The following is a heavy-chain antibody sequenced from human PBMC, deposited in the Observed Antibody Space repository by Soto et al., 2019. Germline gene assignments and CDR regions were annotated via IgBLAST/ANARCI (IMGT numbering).Heavy chain of an antibody. D-gene: IGHD2-8*01. J-gene: IGHJ4*02. CDR3: ARDPGYCTNGVCPIFDF. CDR1: GDSVTNYF. Sequence: SETLSLTCTVSGDSVTNYFWSWMRQPPGKGLEWIGHMYHGGRTNYSPSLKSRVTMSLDSSKNQFSLNLSSVTAADTAVYFCARDPGYCTNGVCPIFDFWGQGFRVTVSA. CDR2: MYHGGRT. V-gene: IGHV4-59*02.